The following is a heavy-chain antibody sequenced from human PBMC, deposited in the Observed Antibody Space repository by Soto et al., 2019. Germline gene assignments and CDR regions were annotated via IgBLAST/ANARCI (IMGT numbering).Heavy chain of an antibody. V-gene: IGHV5-51*01. D-gene: IGHD1-26*01. J-gene: IGHJ6*02. CDR1: GYSFTSYW. CDR3: ARHSPVGATPYYYGMDV. CDR2: IYPGDSDT. Sequence: GESLKISCKGSGYSFTSYWIGWVRQMPGKGLEWMGIIYPGDSDTRYSPSFQGQVTISADKSISTAYLQWSSLKASDTAMYYCARHSPVGATPYYYGMDVWGQGTTVTVSS.